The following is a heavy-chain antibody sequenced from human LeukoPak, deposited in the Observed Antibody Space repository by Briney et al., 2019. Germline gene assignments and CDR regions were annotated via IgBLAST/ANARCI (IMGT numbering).Heavy chain of an antibody. V-gene: IGHV1-58*02. CDR1: GFTFTSST. Sequence: SVKVSCKASGFTFTSSTIQWVRQSRGQRLERIGWIVVGSGNTNYAQKFQERVIITRDMSTTTVYMELSSLRSEDTAVYYCAGTPWFGELTLDYWGQGALVTVSS. CDR2: IVVGSGNT. J-gene: IGHJ4*02. D-gene: IGHD3-10*01. CDR3: AGTPWFGELTLDY.